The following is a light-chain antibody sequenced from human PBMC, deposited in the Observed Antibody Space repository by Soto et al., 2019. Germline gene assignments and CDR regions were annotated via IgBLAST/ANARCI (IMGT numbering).Light chain of an antibody. J-gene: IGKJ1*01. CDR3: QQSYNIPRAT. V-gene: IGKV1-39*01. CDR2: AAS. Sequence: DIQMTQSPSSLSASEGDRVTITCRASQSISSYLNWYQQKPGKAPKVLIYAASSLQSGVPPRFSGSGSGTDFTLTISILQPEDFATYFCQQSYNIPRATFGQGTKVDIK. CDR1: QSISSY.